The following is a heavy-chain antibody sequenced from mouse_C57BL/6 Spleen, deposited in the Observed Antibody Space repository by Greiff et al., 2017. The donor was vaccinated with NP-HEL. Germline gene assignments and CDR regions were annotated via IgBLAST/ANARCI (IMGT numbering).Heavy chain of an antibody. CDR1: GYTFTDYY. D-gene: IGHD2-10*02. Sequence: EVQLQQSGPELVKPGASVKISCKASGYTFTDYYMNWVKQSHGKSLEWIGDINPNNGGTSYNQKFKGKATLTVDKSSSTACMELRSLTSEDSAVYYCASGSIAMDYWGQGTSVTVSS. CDR2: INPNNGGT. V-gene: IGHV1-26*01. J-gene: IGHJ4*01. CDR3: ASGSIAMDY.